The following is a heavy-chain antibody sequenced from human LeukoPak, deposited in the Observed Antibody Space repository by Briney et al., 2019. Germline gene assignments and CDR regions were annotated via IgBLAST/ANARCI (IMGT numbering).Heavy chain of an antibody. D-gene: IGHD5-18*01. CDR1: GFTVSSNY. CDR3: ARGGYSYGPYYFDY. Sequence: PGGSLRLSCAASGFTVSSNYMSWVRQAPGQGMEWVSVIYSGGSTYYADSVKGRFTISRDNSKNTLYLQMNSLRAEDTAVYYCARGGYSYGPYYFDYWGQGTLVTVSS. J-gene: IGHJ4*02. CDR2: IYSGGST. V-gene: IGHV3-66*01.